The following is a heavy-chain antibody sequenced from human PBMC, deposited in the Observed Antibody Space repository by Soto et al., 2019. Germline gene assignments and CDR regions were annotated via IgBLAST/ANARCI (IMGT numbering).Heavy chain of an antibody. V-gene: IGHV4-4*07. CDR1: CGSIISYY. D-gene: IGHD2-8*01. CDR2: IYTSGST. CDR3: ARDQPVGYCTNGVCYNYYYYGMDV. Sequence: KASETLSLTCTFSCGSIISYYWSWIRQPAGKGLEWIGRIYTSGSTNYNPSLKSRVTMSVDTSKNQFSLKLSSVTAADTAVYYCARDQPVGYCTNGVCYNYYYYGMDVWGQGTTVTVSS. J-gene: IGHJ6*02.